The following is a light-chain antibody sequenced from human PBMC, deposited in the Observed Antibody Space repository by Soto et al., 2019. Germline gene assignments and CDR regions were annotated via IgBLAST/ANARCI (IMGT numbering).Light chain of an antibody. CDR2: GAS. Sequence: VVMTQSPATLSVSPGERATLSCRASQSVSSNLAWYQQRPGQAPRLLIYGASTRATGIPARFSGSGSGTEFTLIISSLQSEDFAVYYCQQFNNWPLDPMYTFGQGTKLEIK. V-gene: IGKV3-15*01. CDR3: QQFNNWPLDPMYT. CDR1: QSVSSN. J-gene: IGKJ2*01.